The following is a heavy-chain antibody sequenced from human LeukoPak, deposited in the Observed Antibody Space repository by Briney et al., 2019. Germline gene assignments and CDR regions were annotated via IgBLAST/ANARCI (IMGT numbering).Heavy chain of an antibody. J-gene: IGHJ4*02. D-gene: IGHD6-6*01. CDR3: ARQGYGRSSFFDH. Sequence: SETLSLTCTVSGDSVSTNLYYWGWIRQPPGKGLEWIGNLFHSGTTYYNPSLKSRVSISVDTSKNQFSLKLNSVTAAGTAVYYCARQGYGRSSFFDHWGQGTLVTVSS. CDR2: LFHSGTT. CDR1: GDSVSTNLYY. V-gene: IGHV4-39*01.